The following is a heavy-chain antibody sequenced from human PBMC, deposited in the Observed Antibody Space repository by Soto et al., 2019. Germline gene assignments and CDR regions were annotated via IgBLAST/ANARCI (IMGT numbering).Heavy chain of an antibody. J-gene: IGHJ4*02. V-gene: IGHV4-59*08. Sequence: SETLSLTCTVSGGSISSYYWSWIRQPPGKGLEWIGYIYYSGSTNYNPSLKSRVTISVDTSKNQFSLKLSSVTAADTAVYYCARGYCSSTSCYAGDDWGQGTPVTVSS. CDR2: IYYSGST. CDR1: GGSISSYY. CDR3: ARGYCSSTSCYAGDD. D-gene: IGHD2-2*01.